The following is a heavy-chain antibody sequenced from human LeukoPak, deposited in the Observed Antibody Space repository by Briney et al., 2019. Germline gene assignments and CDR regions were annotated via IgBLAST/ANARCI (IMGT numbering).Heavy chain of an antibody. CDR1: GGTFSSYA. CDR3: ASGGDYYDSSGYEDY. CDR2: IIPILGIA. J-gene: IGHJ4*02. V-gene: IGHV1-69*04. D-gene: IGHD3-22*01. Sequence: ASVKVSCKASGGTFSSYAISWVRQAPGQGLEWMGRIIPILGIANYAQKFQGRVTITADKSTSTAYMELSSLRSEDTAVYYCASGGDYYDSSGYEDYWGQGTLVTVSS.